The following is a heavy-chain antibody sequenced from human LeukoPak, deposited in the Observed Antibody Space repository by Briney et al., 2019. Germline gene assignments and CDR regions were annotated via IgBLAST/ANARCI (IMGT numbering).Heavy chain of an antibody. CDR1: GYTFSDYY. CDR3: ARVEQQLVPSFDY. V-gene: IGHV1-2*02. CDR2: INPNSGGT. J-gene: IGHJ4*02. Sequence: ASVKVSCKASGYTFSDYYMHWVRQAPGQGLEWMGWINPNSGGTNYAQNFQGRVTMTGDTSISTAYMELSRLRSDDTAVYYCARVEQQLVPSFDYWGQGTLVTVSS. D-gene: IGHD6-13*01.